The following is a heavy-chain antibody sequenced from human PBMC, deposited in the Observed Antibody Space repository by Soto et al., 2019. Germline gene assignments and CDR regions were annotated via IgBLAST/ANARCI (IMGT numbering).Heavy chain of an antibody. CDR2: IYYSGST. Sequence: SETRSLTCTVSGGSISGYYWSWIRQPPGKGLEWIVYIYYSGSTNYNPSLKSRVTISVDTSKNQFSLKLSSVTAADTAVYDCARGGPHLDGYNVDPGGQGSLVPVSS. CDR3: ARGGPHLDGYNVDP. D-gene: IGHD5-12*01. V-gene: IGHV4-59*01. J-gene: IGHJ5*02. CDR1: GGSISGYY.